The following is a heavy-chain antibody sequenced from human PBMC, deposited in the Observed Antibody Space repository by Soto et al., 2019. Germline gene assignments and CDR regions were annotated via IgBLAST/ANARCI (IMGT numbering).Heavy chain of an antibody. D-gene: IGHD5-18*01. CDR1: GFSFSSFA. V-gene: IGHV3-48*03. CDR2: ISDDGASI. Sequence: GASVKVSCEASGFSFSSFAMNWVRQAPGRGLEWVSYISDDGASIYYADSLKGRFTISRDNAKNSLSLQMNNLRAEDTAVYYCARENSVQAWLHHFDHWGLGTLVTVSS. J-gene: IGHJ4*02. CDR3: ARENSVQAWLHHFDH.